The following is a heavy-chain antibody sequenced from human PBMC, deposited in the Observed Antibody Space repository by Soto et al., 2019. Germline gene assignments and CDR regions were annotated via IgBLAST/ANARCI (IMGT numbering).Heavy chain of an antibody. J-gene: IGHJ5*02. CDR3: ARERRITGTKSNWFDP. D-gene: IGHD1-20*01. V-gene: IGHV1-3*01. CDR1: GYTFTSYA. Sequence: SLKVSCKASGYTFTSYAMHWVRQAPGQRLEWMGWINAGNGNTKYSQKFQGRVTITRDTSASTAYMELSSLRSEDTAVYYCARERRITGTKSNWFDPWGQGTLVTVSS. CDR2: INAGNGNT.